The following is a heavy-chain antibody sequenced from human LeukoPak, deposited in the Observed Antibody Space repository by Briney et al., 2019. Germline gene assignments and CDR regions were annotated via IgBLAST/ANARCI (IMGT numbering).Heavy chain of an antibody. J-gene: IGHJ4*02. V-gene: IGHV4-4*07. CDR2: IYMGTT. Sequence: SETLSLTCTVSGGSISTFFWTWIRQSAGKGLEWIGRIYMGTTYYNPSVESRATISVGTSNNRFSLKLTSLTAADTAVYYCARGTEMTSSSGYYSFDYWGRGSLVTVSS. CDR3: ARGTEMTSSSGYYSFDY. D-gene: IGHD3-22*01. CDR1: GGSISTFF.